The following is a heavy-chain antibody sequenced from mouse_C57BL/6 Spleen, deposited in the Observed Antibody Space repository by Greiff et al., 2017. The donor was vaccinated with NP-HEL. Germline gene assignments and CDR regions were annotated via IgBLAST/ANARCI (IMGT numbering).Heavy chain of an antibody. D-gene: IGHD3-2*02. V-gene: IGHV1-55*01. CDR1: GYTFTSYW. CDR3: ARVDSSGYVCFAY. CDR2: IYPGSGST. Sequence: QVQLQQPGAELVKPGASVKMSCKASGYTFTSYWITWVKQRPGQGLEWIGDIYPGSGSTNYNEKFKSKATLTVDTSSSTAYMQLSSLTSEDSAVYYCARVDSSGYVCFAYWGQGTLVTVSA. J-gene: IGHJ3*01.